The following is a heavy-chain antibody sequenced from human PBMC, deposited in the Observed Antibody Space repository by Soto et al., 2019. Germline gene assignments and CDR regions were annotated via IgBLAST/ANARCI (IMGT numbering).Heavy chain of an antibody. CDR1: GFSLSTSGVG. V-gene: IGHV2-5*02. D-gene: IGHD2-15*01. CDR3: AHTLGYCSGGSCYSYYFDY. J-gene: IGHJ4*02. CDR2: IYWDDDK. Sequence: QITLKESGPTLVKPTQTLTLTCTFSGFSLSTSGVGVGWIRQPPGKALEWLALIYWDDDKRYSPSLKSRLTITKDTSKNQVVLTMTNMDPVDTATYYCAHTLGYCSGGSCYSYYFDYWGQGTLVTASS.